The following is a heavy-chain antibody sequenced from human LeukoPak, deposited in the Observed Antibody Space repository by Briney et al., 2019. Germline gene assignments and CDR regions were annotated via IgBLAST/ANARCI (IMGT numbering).Heavy chain of an antibody. V-gene: IGHV3-23*01. CDR2: ISGSGGRT. D-gene: IGHD1-7*01. Sequence: PGGSLRLSCAASGFIFSSYAMSWVRQAPGKGLEWISVISGSGGRTDYADSVKGRFTISRDNSKNTLYLQMNSLRAEDTAVYYCAKDRDITANTKIDYWGQGTLVTVSS. J-gene: IGHJ4*02. CDR1: GFIFSSYA. CDR3: AKDRDITANTKIDY.